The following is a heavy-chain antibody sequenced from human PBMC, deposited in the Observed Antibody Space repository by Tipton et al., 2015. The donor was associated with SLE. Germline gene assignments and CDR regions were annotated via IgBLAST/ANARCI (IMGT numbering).Heavy chain of an antibody. D-gene: IGHD3-3*01. J-gene: IGHJ4*02. CDR3: ARFRYYDLLYYFDY. CDR2: IYTSGST. CDR1: GGSISSGSYH. Sequence: TLSLTCTVSGGSISSGSYHWSWIRQPAGKGLEWIGHIYTSGSTNCNPSLKSRVTISVDTSKNQFSLKLSSVTAADTAVYYCARFRYYDLLYYFDYWGQGTLVTVSS. V-gene: IGHV4-61*09.